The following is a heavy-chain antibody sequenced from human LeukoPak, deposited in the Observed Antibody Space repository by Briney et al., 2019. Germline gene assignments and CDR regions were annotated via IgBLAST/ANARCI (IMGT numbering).Heavy chain of an antibody. Sequence: GGSLRLSCAASGFTFSRYDMSWVRQAPGKGLEWGSAISGSGGSTYYADSVKGRFTISRDNSKSTLFLQMNSLRAEDTAVYYCAKDPRVGSRVATPCHWGQGTLVTVSS. J-gene: IGHJ4*02. CDR2: ISGSGGST. CDR1: GFTFSRYD. D-gene: IGHD5-24*01. CDR3: AKDPRVGSRVATPCH. V-gene: IGHV3-23*01.